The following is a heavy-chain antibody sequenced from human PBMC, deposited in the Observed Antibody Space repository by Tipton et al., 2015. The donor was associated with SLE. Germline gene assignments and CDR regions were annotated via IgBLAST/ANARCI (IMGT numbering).Heavy chain of an antibody. CDR1: GGSFSGYY. D-gene: IGHD3-16*01. V-gene: IGHV4-34*01. J-gene: IGHJ4*02. Sequence: TLSLTCAVYGGSFSGYYWSWIRQPPGKGLEWIGEINHSGSTNYNPSLKSRVTISVDTSKNQFSLKLSSVTAADTAVYYCAREFFPKDDLFDYWGQGTLVTVSS. CDR3: AREFFPKDDLFDY. CDR2: INHSGST.